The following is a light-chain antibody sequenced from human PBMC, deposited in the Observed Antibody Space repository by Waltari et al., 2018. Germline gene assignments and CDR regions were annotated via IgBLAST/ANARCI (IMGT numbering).Light chain of an antibody. J-gene: IGLJ3*02. CDR3: QSYDSSLAVWV. CDR1: GPHVGAGYD. CDR2: HNN. V-gene: IGLV1-40*01. Sequence: QSVLTQPPSVSGAPGLTVTISCTGRGPHVGAGYDWLWYQRLPGAAPKLLIFHNNHRPSGVPDRFSGSKSGSSASLAITGLRAEDEGDYFCQSYDSSLAVWVFGGGTKLTVL.